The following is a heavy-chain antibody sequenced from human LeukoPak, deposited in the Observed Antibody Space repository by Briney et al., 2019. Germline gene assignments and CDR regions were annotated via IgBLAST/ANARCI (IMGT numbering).Heavy chain of an antibody. Sequence: ASVKVSCKASGYTFTSYGISWVRQAPGQGLEWMGWISAYNGNTNYAQKLQGRVTMTTDTSTSTAYMELRSQRSDDTAVYYCARDQDIVVVVAALRQREMGGFDPWGQGTLVTVSS. J-gene: IGHJ5*02. CDR3: ARDQDIVVVVAALRQREMGGFDP. D-gene: IGHD2-15*01. V-gene: IGHV1-18*01. CDR2: ISAYNGNT. CDR1: GYTFTSYG.